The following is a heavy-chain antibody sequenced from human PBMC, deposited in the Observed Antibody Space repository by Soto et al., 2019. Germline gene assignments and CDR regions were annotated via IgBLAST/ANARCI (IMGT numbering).Heavy chain of an antibody. CDR1: GFTFSSYG. CDR2: ISYDGSNK. J-gene: IGHJ6*03. CDR3: AKDPRQLVLGYYYYMDV. Sequence: GGSLRLSCAASGFTFSSYGMHWVRQAPGKGLEWVAVISYDGSNKYYADSVKGRFTISRDNSKNTLYLQMNSLRAEDTAVYYCAKDPRQLVLGYYYYMDVWGKGTTVTVSS. D-gene: IGHD6-6*01. V-gene: IGHV3-30*18.